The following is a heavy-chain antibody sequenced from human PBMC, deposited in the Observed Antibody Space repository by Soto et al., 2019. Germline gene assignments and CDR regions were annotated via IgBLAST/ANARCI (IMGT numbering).Heavy chain of an antibody. CDR3: ARGPYYASSRYYDIAFDI. V-gene: IGHV1-69*01. CDR2: IIPIFGTA. D-gene: IGHD3-22*01. CDR1: GGTFSSYS. Sequence: SVNVSCKTSGGTFSSYSISWVRQAPGQGLEWMGGIIPIFGTANYAQKFQGRVTITADESTSTAYMEMSSLRSEDTAVYYCARGPYYASSRYYDIAFDIWG. J-gene: IGHJ3*02.